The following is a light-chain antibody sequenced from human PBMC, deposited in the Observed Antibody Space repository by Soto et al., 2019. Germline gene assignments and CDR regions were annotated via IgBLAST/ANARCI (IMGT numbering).Light chain of an antibody. V-gene: IGKV3D-15*01. CDR2: GAS. Sequence: MAPSPDPRSLFPGASATLSCRASQSVGRDLAWYQQKPGQAPRLLIYGASSRAIGIPDRFSGSGSGTDFTLTINSLLSEDFGGYYFQQYLNCPPITFAEGTRLEIK. CDR3: QQYLNCPPIT. CDR1: QSVGRD. J-gene: IGKJ5*01.